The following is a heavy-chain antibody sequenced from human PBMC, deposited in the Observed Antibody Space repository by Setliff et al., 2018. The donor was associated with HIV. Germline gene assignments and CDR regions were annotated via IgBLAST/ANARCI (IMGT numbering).Heavy chain of an antibody. CDR2: ISGTGETS. Sequence: GGSLRLSCVASGFTFSDYYMSWIRQAPGKGLEWISYISGTGETSYYADSVKARFTVSRDNDKNSLYLQMNNMRAEDTAVYYCAMDTSLAYWGQGTLVTVSS. J-gene: IGHJ4*02. V-gene: IGHV3-11*04. CDR3: AMDTSLAY. D-gene: IGHD5-18*01. CDR1: GFTFSDYY.